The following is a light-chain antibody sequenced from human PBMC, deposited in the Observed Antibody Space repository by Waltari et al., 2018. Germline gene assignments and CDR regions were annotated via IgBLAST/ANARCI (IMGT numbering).Light chain of an antibody. V-gene: IGKV1-39*01. CDR2: AAS. CDR1: QSISSY. CDR3: QQSYSTPMYT. J-gene: IGKJ2*01. Sequence: DIQMTQYTSSLSASVGDRVTVTCRASQSISSYLNWYQQKPGKAPKLLIYAASSLQSGVPARFSGSGSGTDFTLTISSLQPEDFATYYCQQSYSTPMYTFGQGTKLEIK.